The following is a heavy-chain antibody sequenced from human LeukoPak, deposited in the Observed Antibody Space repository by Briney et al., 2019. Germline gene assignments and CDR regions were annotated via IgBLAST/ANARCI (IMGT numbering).Heavy chain of an antibody. D-gene: IGHD6-19*01. V-gene: IGHV4-34*01. Sequence: PSETLSLTCAMFGDSFRGYYWYWVRQPPGKGLEWIGEINHSGSTNYNPSLKSRVTISVDTSKNQFSLKLSSVTAADTAVYYCARAFKGYISGWYPWFDPWSQGTLVTVSS. CDR2: INHSGST. J-gene: IGHJ5*02. CDR3: ARAFKGYISGWYPWFDP. CDR1: GDSFRGYY.